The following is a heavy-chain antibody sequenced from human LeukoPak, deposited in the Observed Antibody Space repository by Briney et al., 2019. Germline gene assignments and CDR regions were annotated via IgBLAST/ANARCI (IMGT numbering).Heavy chain of an antibody. Sequence: GGSRRLSCASGFGFITYAMHWVRRAPGKGRGGVAVPSYDESNKFYADSVKGRFTISRDNFKNTLFLQMNSLRVEDTAIYYCARDPTYVTSYYFDYWGQGSLVTVSS. D-gene: IGHD2-8*01. CDR1: GFGFITYA. J-gene: IGHJ4*02. CDR2: PSYDESNK. CDR3: ARDPTYVTSYYFDY. V-gene: IGHV3-30-3*01.